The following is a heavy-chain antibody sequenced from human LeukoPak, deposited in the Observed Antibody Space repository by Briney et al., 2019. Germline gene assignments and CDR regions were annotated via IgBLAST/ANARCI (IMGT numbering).Heavy chain of an antibody. CDR2: INPSGTGT. CDR1: GYTITNNW. Sequence: ASVKVSCKASGYTITNNWMHWVRQAPGQGLEWMGVINPSGTGTSYGQKFQGRITMSRDTSTSTVYMELSSLRSGDTAFYYCATDHSMADTAWWFDPWGQGTLVTVSS. CDR3: ATDHSMADTAWWFDP. J-gene: IGHJ5*02. D-gene: IGHD5-24*01. V-gene: IGHV1-46*01.